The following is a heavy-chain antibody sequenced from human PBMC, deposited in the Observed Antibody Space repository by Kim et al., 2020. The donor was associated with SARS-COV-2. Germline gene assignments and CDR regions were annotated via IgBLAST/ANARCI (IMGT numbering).Heavy chain of an antibody. J-gene: IGHJ6*03. V-gene: IGHV4-34*01. Sequence: SETLSLTCAVYGGSFSGYYWSWIRQPPGKGLEWIGEINHSGSTNYNPSLKSRVTISVDTSKNQFSLKLSSVTAADTAVYYCARGPPYGSGSYPNYYYYYYRDVWGKGTTVTVSS. CDR3: ARGPPYGSGSYPNYYYYYYRDV. CDR2: INHSGST. CDR1: GGSFSGYY. D-gene: IGHD3-10*01.